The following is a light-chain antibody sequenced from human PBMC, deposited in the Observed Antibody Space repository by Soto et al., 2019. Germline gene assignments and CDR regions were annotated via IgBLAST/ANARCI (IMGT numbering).Light chain of an antibody. CDR2: EVS. CDR3: SSYTSRNTRV. Sequence: QSALTQPASVSGSPGQSIAISCTGTSSDVGGYNYVSWYQQHPGKAPKLMIYEVSNRPSGVSNRFSGSKSGNTASLTISGLQAEDEADYYCSSYTSRNTRVFGTGTKVTVL. J-gene: IGLJ1*01. V-gene: IGLV2-14*01. CDR1: SSDVGGYNY.